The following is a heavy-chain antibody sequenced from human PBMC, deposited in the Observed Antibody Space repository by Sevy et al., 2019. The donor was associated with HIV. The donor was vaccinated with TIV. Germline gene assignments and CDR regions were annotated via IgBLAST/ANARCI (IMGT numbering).Heavy chain of an antibody. CDR3: ARKGSSRYDVVGVVIIPHYYFYGMDV. J-gene: IGHJ6*02. V-gene: IGHV3-30*04. CDR2: ISYDGSNK. Sequence: GGSLRLSCAASGFTFSSYAMHWVRQAPGKGLEWVAVISYDGSNKYYGNSVKGRFTISRDNSKDKLYLQMNGLRAEDTAVNYCARKGSSRYDVVGVVIIPHYYFYGMDVWGQGPTVTVSS. D-gene: IGHD3-3*01. CDR1: GFTFSSYA.